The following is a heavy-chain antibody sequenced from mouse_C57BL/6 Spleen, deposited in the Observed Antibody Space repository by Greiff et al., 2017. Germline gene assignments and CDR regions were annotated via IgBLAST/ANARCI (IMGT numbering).Heavy chain of an antibody. CDR2: ISSGSSTI. J-gene: IGHJ2*01. CDR3: ARGGQLRLQIDY. Sequence: EVKVVESGGGLVKPGGSLKLSCAASGFTFSDYGMHWVRQAPEKGLEWVAYISSGSSTIYYADTVKGRFTISRDNAKNTLFLQMTSLRSEDTAMYYCARGGQLRLQIDYWGQGTTLTVSS. V-gene: IGHV5-17*01. CDR1: GFTFSDYG. D-gene: IGHD3-2*02.